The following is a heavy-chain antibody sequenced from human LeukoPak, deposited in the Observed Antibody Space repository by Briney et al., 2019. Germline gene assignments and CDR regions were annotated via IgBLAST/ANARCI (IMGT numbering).Heavy chain of an antibody. J-gene: IGHJ4*02. CDR1: GFTFSTYS. CDR2: ISSSSSYI. Sequence: GGSLRLSCAASGFTFSTYSMNWVRQSPGKGLEWVSSISSSSSYIYYAESLKGRFTISRDNAKNSLSLQMNSLRAEDTAVYYCAREDGYSSSWYSDYWGQGTLVTVSS. CDR3: AREDGYSSSWYSDY. V-gene: IGHV3-21*04. D-gene: IGHD6-13*01.